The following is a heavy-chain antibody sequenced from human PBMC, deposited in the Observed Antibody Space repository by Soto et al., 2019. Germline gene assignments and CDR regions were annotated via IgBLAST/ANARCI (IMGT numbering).Heavy chain of an antibody. CDR2: ISYDGSNK. CDR3: AKDQPWFDP. Sequence: QVQLVESGGGVVQPGRSLRLSCAASGFTFSSYGMHWVRQAPGKGLEWVAVISYDGSNKYYADSVEGRFTISRDNSKNTLYLQMNSLRAEDTAVYYCAKDQPWFDPWGQGTLVTVSS. CDR1: GFTFSSYG. J-gene: IGHJ5*02. V-gene: IGHV3-30*18.